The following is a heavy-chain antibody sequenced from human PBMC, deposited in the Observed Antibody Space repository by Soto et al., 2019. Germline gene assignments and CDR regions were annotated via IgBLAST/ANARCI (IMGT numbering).Heavy chain of an antibody. CDR1: GFSLSTSGVG. CDR3: AHSKVTMLGNWFDP. D-gene: IGHD4-4*01. V-gene: IGHV2-5*02. CDR2: IYWDDDK. J-gene: IGHJ5*02. Sequence: QITLKESGPTLVKPTQTLTLTCTFSGFSLSTSGVGVGWIRQPPGKALEWLAFIYWDDDKRYSPSLKSRLTITKDTSKDQVVITINNMDPVDTATYYCAHSKVTMLGNWFDPWGQGTLVTVS.